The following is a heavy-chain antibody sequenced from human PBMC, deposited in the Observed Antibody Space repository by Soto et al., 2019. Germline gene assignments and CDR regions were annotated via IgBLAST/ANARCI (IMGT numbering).Heavy chain of an antibody. V-gene: IGHV4-30-2*01. Sequence: SETLSLTCAVSGGSISSGGYTWTWIRQPPGQGLEWIGYTYHSGSPYYNPSLKSRVTISVDRSKNQFSLKLSSVTAADTAVYYCARKWGWYFDLWGRGTLVTVSS. CDR1: GGSISSGGYT. D-gene: IGHD1-26*01. CDR2: TYHSGSP. J-gene: IGHJ2*01. CDR3: ARKWGWYFDL.